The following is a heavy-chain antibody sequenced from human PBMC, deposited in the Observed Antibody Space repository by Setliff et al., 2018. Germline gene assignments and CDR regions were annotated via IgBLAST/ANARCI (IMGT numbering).Heavy chain of an antibody. D-gene: IGHD3-10*01. CDR3: ARPPKWFGEVIIGALDV. J-gene: IGHJ3*01. CDR2: VHSSGTT. Sequence: TLSLTCAVSGDSIKSNAYYWGWIRQSPVRGLEWIGSVHSSGTTHYNPSLKSRVTISVDSAKNHFSLNLRSVTAADTAIYYCARPPKWFGEVIIGALDVWGQGTVVTVSS. V-gene: IGHV4-39*02. CDR1: GDSIKSNAYY.